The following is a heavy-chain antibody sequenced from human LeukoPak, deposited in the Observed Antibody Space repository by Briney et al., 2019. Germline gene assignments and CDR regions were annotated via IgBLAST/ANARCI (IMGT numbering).Heavy chain of an antibody. CDR2: IYYSGST. CDR3: ARDRRYDFWSGYPGAFDI. Sequence: SETLSLTCTVSGGSISSYYWSWIRQHPGKGLEWIGYIYYSGSTYYNPSLKSRVTISVDTSKNQFSLKLSSVTAADTAVYYCARDRRYDFWSGYPGAFDIWGQGTMVTVSS. D-gene: IGHD3-3*01. V-gene: IGHV4-59*06. J-gene: IGHJ3*02. CDR1: GGSISSYY.